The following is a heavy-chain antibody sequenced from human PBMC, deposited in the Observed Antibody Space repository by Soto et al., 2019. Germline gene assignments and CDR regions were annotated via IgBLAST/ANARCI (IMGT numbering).Heavy chain of an antibody. CDR2: ISVSVGSA. V-gene: IGHV3-23*01. CDR1: GFPFRSYA. D-gene: IGHD3-22*01. J-gene: IGHJ6*02. Sequence: PWGSLRLSCAASGFPFRSYAMTWVRQAPGKGLEWVSSISVSVGSAHYADSVKGRFTISRDNFRNTLYVQMNSLRAEDTAVYYCAKGVTTADYYYGREVWGQGNTVSVSS. CDR3: AKGVTTADYYYGREV.